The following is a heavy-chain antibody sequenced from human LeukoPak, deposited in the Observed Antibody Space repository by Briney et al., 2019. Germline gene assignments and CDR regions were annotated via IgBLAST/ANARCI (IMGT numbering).Heavy chain of an antibody. Sequence: ASVKVSCKASGYTLTGFSIHWVRQAPGKGLEGMGWINSNSGGTNYAQKFQGWVTMNRDTSISTAYMELSRVRSDDTAEYYGEREARRELGIVKRDGFDIWGQGTMVTVSS. CDR1: GYTLTGFS. J-gene: IGHJ3*02. D-gene: IGHD7-27*01. V-gene: IGHV1-2*04. CDR3: EREARRELGIVKRDGFDI. CDR2: INSNSGGT.